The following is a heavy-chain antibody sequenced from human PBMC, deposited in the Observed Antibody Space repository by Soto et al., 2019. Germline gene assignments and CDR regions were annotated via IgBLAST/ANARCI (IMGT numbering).Heavy chain of an antibody. CDR3: ARHFRPAARSSSWRDY. J-gene: IGHJ4*02. CDR1: GGSISSSSYY. D-gene: IGHD6-6*01. Sequence: QLQLQESGPGLVKPSETLSLTCTVSGGSISSSSYYWGWIRQPPGKGLEWIGSIYYSGSTYYNPSLKSRVTISVDTSKNQFSLKLSSVTAADTAVYYCARHFRPAARSSSWRDYWGQGTLVTVSS. V-gene: IGHV4-39*01. CDR2: IYYSGST.